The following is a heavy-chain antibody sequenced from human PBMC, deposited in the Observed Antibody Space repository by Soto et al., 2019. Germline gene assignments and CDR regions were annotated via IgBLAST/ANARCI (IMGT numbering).Heavy chain of an antibody. CDR1: GFAFNNYG. Sequence: LRLSCTVSGFAFNNYGINWVRQAPGKGLEWVSSISKSDYTYYSDSVKGRFTISRDNAKNSVSLQMNTLGVEDTAVYYCAREDSIIIPAVSDFWGQGTLVTVSS. CDR3: AREDSIIIPAVSDF. D-gene: IGHD2-2*01. V-gene: IGHV3-21*01. CDR2: ISKSDYT. J-gene: IGHJ4*02.